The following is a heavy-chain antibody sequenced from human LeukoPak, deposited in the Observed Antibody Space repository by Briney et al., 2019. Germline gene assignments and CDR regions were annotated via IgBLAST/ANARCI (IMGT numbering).Heavy chain of an antibody. CDR3: AREGGVETFRYSSGWYNFDY. Sequence: GASVKVSCKASGYSFTSYYMHWVRQAPGQGLEWMGFINPSGSSAAYAQKFQGRVIMTTDTSTSTAYMELRSLRSDDTAVYYCAREGGVETFRYSSGWYNFDYWGQGTLVTVSS. CDR1: GYSFTSYY. J-gene: IGHJ4*02. D-gene: IGHD6-19*01. CDR2: INPSGSSA. V-gene: IGHV1-46*01.